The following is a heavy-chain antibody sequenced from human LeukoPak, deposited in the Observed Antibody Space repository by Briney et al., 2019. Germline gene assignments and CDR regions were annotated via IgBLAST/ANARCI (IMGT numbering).Heavy chain of an antibody. V-gene: IGHV1-18*01. Sequence: ASVKVSCKASGYTFTSYGISWVRQAPGQGLEWMGWISAYNGNTNYAQKFQGRVTMTEDTSTDTAYMELSSLRSEDTAVYYCATGNSYNWNPYWGQGTLVTVSS. CDR2: ISAYNGNT. J-gene: IGHJ4*02. D-gene: IGHD1-1*01. CDR3: ATGNSYNWNPY. CDR1: GYTFTSYG.